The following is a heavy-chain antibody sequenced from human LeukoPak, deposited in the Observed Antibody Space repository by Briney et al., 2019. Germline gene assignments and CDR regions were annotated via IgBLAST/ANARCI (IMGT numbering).Heavy chain of an antibody. CDR2: IYSGGST. CDR1: GFTVSSNY. D-gene: IGHD3-3*01. V-gene: IGHV3-53*01. Sequence: GGSLRLSCAASGFTVSSNYMSWVRQAPGKGLEWVSVIYSGGSTYYADSVKGRFTISRDDSKTTVHLQMNSLRAEDTAVYYCVKDRGSIFGDVWGQGTTVTVSS. J-gene: IGHJ6*02. CDR3: VKDRGSIFGDV.